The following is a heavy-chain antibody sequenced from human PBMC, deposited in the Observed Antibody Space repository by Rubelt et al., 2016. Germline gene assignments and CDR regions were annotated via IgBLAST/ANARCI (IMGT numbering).Heavy chain of an antibody. J-gene: IGHJ4*03. Sequence: QVQLVQSGAEVKKPGASVKVSCKASGYTFTSYAMHWVRQAPGQRLEWMGGIIPIFGTANYAQKFQGRVTITADESTSTAYMELSSLRSEDTAVYYCARERYDYGDLRYYFDYWGQGTTVTVSS. CDR3: ARERYDYGDLRYYFDY. CDR1: GYTFTSYA. D-gene: IGHD4-17*01. V-gene: IGHV1-69*13. CDR2: IIPIFGTA.